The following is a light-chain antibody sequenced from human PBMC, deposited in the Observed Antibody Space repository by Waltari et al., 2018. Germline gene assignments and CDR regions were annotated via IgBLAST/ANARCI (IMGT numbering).Light chain of an antibody. CDR1: QSILYSADNGNY. CDR3: QQYYSSPLT. V-gene: IGKV4-1*01. Sequence: DIVMTQSPDSLAVSLGERATINCKSSQSILYSADNGNYLAWYQKKPGRPPRLLIYWESTRASRVPDRFSGAGSGTDFNFTISSLQAEDVAVYYCQQYYSSPLTFGPGTKVDIK. CDR2: WES. J-gene: IGKJ3*01.